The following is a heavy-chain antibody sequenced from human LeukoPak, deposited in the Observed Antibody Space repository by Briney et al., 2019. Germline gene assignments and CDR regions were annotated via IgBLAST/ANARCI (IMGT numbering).Heavy chain of an antibody. Sequence: PSQTLSLTCPVSGASITSGGYYWSWIRQHPQRGLEWIGYLYYTGCSFYNPSLKSRVTISVDTSENQFSLNLNSVTAADTAVYYCATKPGYCSGGSCYSQNGNWFDPWGQGTLVTVSS. CDR2: LYYTGCS. CDR3: ATKPGYCSGGSCYSQNGNWFDP. V-gene: IGHV4-31*03. CDR1: GASITSGGYY. J-gene: IGHJ5*02. D-gene: IGHD2-15*01.